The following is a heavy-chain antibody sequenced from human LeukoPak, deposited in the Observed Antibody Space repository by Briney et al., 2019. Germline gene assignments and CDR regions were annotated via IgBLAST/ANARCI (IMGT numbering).Heavy chain of an antibody. Sequence: PGGSLRLSCAASGFTFDDYAMHWVRQAPGNGLEWVSGISWNSGSIGYADSVKGRFTISRDNAKNSLYLQMNSLRAEDTAVYYCARELGYSSSWYDYWGQGTLVTVSS. CDR2: ISWNSGSI. CDR1: GFTFDDYA. D-gene: IGHD6-13*01. CDR3: ARELGYSSSWYDY. J-gene: IGHJ4*02. V-gene: IGHV3-9*01.